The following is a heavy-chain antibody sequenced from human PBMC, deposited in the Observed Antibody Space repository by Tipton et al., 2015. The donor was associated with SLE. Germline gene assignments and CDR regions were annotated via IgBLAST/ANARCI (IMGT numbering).Heavy chain of an antibody. Sequence: TLSLTCTVSGYSISSGYFWGWVRQPPGKGLEWIGTIYQDGSTYYNPSLKSRVTMSVAPSKNQFSLTLMSVTAADTAVYFCARIIAGHGDAFDVWGQGTMVTVSS. CDR3: ARIIAGHGDAFDV. CDR1: GYSISSGYF. CDR2: IYQDGST. J-gene: IGHJ3*01. V-gene: IGHV4-38-2*02.